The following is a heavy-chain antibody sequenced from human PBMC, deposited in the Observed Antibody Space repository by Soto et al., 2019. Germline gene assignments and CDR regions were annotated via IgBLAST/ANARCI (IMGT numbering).Heavy chain of an antibody. V-gene: IGHV3-21*01. D-gene: IGHD6-13*01. CDR1: GFTFRSFT. J-gene: IGHJ5*02. CDR3: TRDASRDSSARGWFDP. CDR2: ISSNSAYI. Sequence: GVLRLSCAASGFTFRSFTMNWVRQAPGKGLEWVSTISSNSAYIYYTDALRGHFTISRDNAKNSLHLQTNSLRAEDTAVYYCTRDASRDSSARGWFDPWGPGTLVTVSS.